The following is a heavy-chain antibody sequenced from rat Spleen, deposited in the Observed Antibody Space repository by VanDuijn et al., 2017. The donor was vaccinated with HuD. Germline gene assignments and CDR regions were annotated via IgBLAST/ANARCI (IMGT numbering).Heavy chain of an antibody. Sequence: EVQLVESGGGLVQPGRSLKLSCAASGFTFSDYYMAWVRQAPTKGLEWVASISYDGNNNYYRDSVKGRFTLSRDNAKSSLYLQMDSLRSEDTATYYCARHGYDGSYYYWDYWGQGVMVTVSS. CDR3: ARHGYDGSYYYWDY. D-gene: IGHD1-12*02. V-gene: IGHV5-20*01. J-gene: IGHJ2*01. CDR1: GFTFSDYY. CDR2: ISYDGNNN.